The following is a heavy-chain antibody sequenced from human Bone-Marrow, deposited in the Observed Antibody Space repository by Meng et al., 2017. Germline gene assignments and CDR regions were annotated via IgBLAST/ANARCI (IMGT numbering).Heavy chain of an antibody. V-gene: IGHV3-21*01. J-gene: IGHJ4*02. Sequence: ESLKISCAASGFTFSSYSMNWVRQAPGKGLEWVSSISSSSSYIYYADSVKGRFTISRDNAKNSLYLQMNSLRAEDTAVYYCAREPNVDILTGYPLPLYYFDYWGQGTLVTVSS. CDR2: ISSSSSYI. CDR3: AREPNVDILTGYPLPLYYFDY. CDR1: GFTFSSYS. D-gene: IGHD3-9*01.